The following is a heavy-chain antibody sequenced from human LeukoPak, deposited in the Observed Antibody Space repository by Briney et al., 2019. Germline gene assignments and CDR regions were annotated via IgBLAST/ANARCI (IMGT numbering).Heavy chain of an antibody. J-gene: IGHJ4*02. CDR3: ARENYGDYAKN. D-gene: IGHD4-17*01. CDR1: GFAFSSYW. V-gene: IGHV3-7*01. CDR2: IKQDGSEK. Sequence: PGGSLRLSCAASGFAFSSYWMSWVRQAPGKGLEWVANIKQDGSEKYYVDSVKGRFTISRDNAKNSLYLQMNSLRAEDTAVYYCARENYGDYAKNWGQGTLVTVSS.